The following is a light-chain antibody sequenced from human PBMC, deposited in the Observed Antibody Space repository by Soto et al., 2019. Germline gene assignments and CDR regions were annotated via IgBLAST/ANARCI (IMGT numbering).Light chain of an antibody. CDR3: QQSYSIPWT. CDR2: DAS. CDR1: QSINNW. V-gene: IGKV1-5*01. J-gene: IGKJ1*01. Sequence: DIQMTQSPSTLTAFLGDRVTFTCRASQSINNWLAWYQQRPGTAPKILIYDASTLESGVPSRFRGSGSGTEFSLTISRLQPEDFETYYCQQSYSIPWTFGLGTKVDIK.